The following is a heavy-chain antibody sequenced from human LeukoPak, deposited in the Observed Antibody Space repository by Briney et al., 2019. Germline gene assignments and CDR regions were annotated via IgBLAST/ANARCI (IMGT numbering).Heavy chain of an antibody. V-gene: IGHV4-34*01. CDR3: ARTTLVKYSTSLYYYYYMDV. Sequence: PSETLSLTCAVYGGSFSGYYWSWIRQPPGKGLERIGEINHSGSTNYNPSLKSRVTISVDTSKNQFPLKLSSVTAADTAVYYCARTTLVKYSTSLYYYYYMDVWGKGTTVTVSS. D-gene: IGHD2-2*01. CDR2: INHSGST. CDR1: GGSFSGYY. J-gene: IGHJ6*03.